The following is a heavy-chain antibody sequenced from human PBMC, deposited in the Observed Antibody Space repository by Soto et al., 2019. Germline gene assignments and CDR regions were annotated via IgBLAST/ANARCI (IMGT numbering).Heavy chain of an antibody. D-gene: IGHD5-18*01. V-gene: IGHV3-11*06. Sequence: QVQLVESGGVLVKPGWSLRLSCAASGFTFSDYYMSWIRQAPGKWLEWVSYISSSSSYTNYADSVKGRFTISRDNAKNSLSLQMTSLRAEDTAVYYCARGGYSYGYGEGYYWGQGTLVTVSS. CDR1: GFTFSDYY. CDR2: ISSSSSYT. J-gene: IGHJ4*02. CDR3: ARGGYSYGYGEGYY.